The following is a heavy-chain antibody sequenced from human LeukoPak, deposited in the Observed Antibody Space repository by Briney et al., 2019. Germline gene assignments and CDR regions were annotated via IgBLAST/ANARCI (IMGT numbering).Heavy chain of an antibody. Sequence: PGGSLRLSCAASGFTFTNAYMSWVRQAPGKGLEWVSYISSSSSTIYYADSVKGRFTISRDDAKNSLFLQMNSLRDEDTAVYYCARDCSGGSCYLDYWGQGTLVTVSS. CDR3: ARDCSGGSCYLDY. J-gene: IGHJ4*02. V-gene: IGHV3-48*02. CDR1: GFTFTNAY. D-gene: IGHD2-15*01. CDR2: ISSSSSTI.